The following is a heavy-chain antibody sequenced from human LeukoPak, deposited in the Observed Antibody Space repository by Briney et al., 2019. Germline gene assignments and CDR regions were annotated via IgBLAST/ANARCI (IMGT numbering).Heavy chain of an antibody. CDR2: ISWNSGSI. CDR3: AKDMGLLPRSLFDI. CDR1: GFTFDDYA. Sequence: GGSLRLSCAASGFTFDDYAMHWVRQAPGKGLEWVSGISWNSGSIGYADSVKGRFTISRDNAKNSLYLQMNSLRAEDTALYYCAKDMGLLPRSLFDIWGQGTMVTVSS. J-gene: IGHJ3*02. V-gene: IGHV3-9*01. D-gene: IGHD2-15*01.